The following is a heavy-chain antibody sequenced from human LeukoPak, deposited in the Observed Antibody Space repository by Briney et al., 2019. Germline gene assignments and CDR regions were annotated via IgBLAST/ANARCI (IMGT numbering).Heavy chain of an antibody. CDR3: ARVYCSGGSCYFDAFDI. J-gene: IGHJ3*02. D-gene: IGHD2-15*01. V-gene: IGHV3-21*01. Sequence: PGGSLRLSCAASGFTFSSYSMNSVRQAPGKGLEWVSSISSSSSYIYYADSVKGRFTISRDNAKNSLYLQMNSLRAEDTAVYYCARVYCSGGSCYFDAFDIWGQGTMVTVSS. CDR1: GFTFSSYS. CDR2: ISSSSSYI.